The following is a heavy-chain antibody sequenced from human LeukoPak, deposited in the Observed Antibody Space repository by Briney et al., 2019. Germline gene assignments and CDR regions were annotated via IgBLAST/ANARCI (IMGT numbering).Heavy chain of an antibody. CDR2: ISYDGSNK. D-gene: IGHD6-13*01. CDR1: GFTFSSYA. V-gene: IGHV3-30-3*01. CDR3: ARDRLGYSSSWGAFDI. Sequence: PGRSLRLSCAASGFTFSSYAMHWVRQAPGKGLEWVAVISYDGSNKYYADSVKGRFTISRDNSKNTLYLQMNSLRAEDTAVYYYARDRLGYSSSWGAFDIWGQGTMVTVSS. J-gene: IGHJ3*02.